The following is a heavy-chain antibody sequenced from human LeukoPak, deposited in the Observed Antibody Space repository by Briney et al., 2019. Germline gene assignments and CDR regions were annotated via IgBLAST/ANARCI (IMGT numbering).Heavy chain of an antibody. D-gene: IGHD2-8*02. CDR1: GGSISSYY. CDR3: ATNRPVGGAYWGSFDI. Sequence: SETLSLTCTVSGGSISSYYWSWIRQPPGKGLEWIGYIYYSGSTNYNPYVKSRVTISVDTSKNQVSLRMTSVTAADTAVYYCATNRPVGGAYWGSFDIWGQGTLVTVSS. V-gene: IGHV4-59*01. J-gene: IGHJ3*02. CDR2: IYYSGST.